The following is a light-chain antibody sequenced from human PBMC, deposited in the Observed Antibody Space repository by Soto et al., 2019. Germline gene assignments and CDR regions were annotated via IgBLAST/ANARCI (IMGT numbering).Light chain of an antibody. Sequence: QSVLTQPASVSGSPGQSITISCTGTNSDVGDYNYVSWYQQHPGKAPKLMIYEVSNRPSGVSNRFSGSKSGNTASLTISGLQAEDEADYYCSSYTSSSTYVVFGGGTQLTVL. CDR3: SSYTSSSTYVV. V-gene: IGLV2-14*01. J-gene: IGLJ2*01. CDR1: NSDVGDYNY. CDR2: EVS.